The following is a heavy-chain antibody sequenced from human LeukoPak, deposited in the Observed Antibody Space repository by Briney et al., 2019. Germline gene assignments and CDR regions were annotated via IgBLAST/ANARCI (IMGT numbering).Heavy chain of an antibody. J-gene: IGHJ5*02. V-gene: IGHV1-2*02. CDR3: ARDLGTVTTVWFDP. CDR1: GYTFTGYY. CDR2: INPNSGGT. Sequence: ASVKVSCKASGYTFTGYYMHWVRQAPGQGLEWMGWINPNSGGTNYAQKFQGRVTMTRDTSISTVYMELSRLTSDDTAVYYCARDLGTVTTVWFDPWGQGTLVTVSS. D-gene: IGHD4-17*01.